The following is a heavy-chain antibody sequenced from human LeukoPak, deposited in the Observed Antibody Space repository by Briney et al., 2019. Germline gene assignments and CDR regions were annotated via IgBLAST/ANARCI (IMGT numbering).Heavy chain of an antibody. D-gene: IGHD6-19*01. CDR1: GYTLTELS. CDR2: FDPEDGET. Sequence: ASVKVSCKVSGYTLTELSMHWVRQAPGKGLEWMGGFDPEDGETIYAQKFQGRVTMTEDTSTDTAYMELSSLRSEDTAVYYCAKDPMSRVAGLWPQYIDYWGQGTLVTVSS. V-gene: IGHV1-24*01. J-gene: IGHJ4*02. CDR3: AKDPMSRVAGLWPQYIDY.